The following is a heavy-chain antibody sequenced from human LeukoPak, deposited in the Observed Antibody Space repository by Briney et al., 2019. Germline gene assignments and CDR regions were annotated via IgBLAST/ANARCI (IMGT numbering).Heavy chain of an antibody. V-gene: IGHV3-48*02. J-gene: IGHJ4*02. CDR3: ARAAPAAGTVVDC. D-gene: IGHD6-13*01. CDR1: GFTFRLYS. Sequence: GGALRLSCAASGFTFRLYSMNWVRQAPGKGLEWLSYIRSTDGAIAYADSVKGRFTISRDDAKNSLYLQMNSLRDEDTAVYYCARAAPAAGTVVDCWGQGTLVTVSS. CDR2: IRSTDGAI.